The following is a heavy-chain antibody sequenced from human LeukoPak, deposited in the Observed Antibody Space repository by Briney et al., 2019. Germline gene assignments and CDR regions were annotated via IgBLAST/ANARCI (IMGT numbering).Heavy chain of an antibody. J-gene: IGHJ6*02. Sequence: PGRSLRLSCAASGFTFSSYGMHWVRQAPGKGLEWVAVISYDGSNKYYADSVKGRFTISRDNSKNTLYLQMNSLRAEDTAVYYCARSYYYDSSGYLTAHYGMDVWGQGTTVTVSS. CDR1: GFTFSSYG. CDR2: ISYDGSNK. CDR3: ARSYYYDSSGYLTAHYGMDV. V-gene: IGHV3-30*03. D-gene: IGHD3-22*01.